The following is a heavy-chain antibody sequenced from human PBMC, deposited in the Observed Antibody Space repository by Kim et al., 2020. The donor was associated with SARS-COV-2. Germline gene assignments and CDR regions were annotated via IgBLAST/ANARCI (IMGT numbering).Heavy chain of an antibody. D-gene: IGHD3-9*01. V-gene: IGHV3-9*01. CDR3: ATTYYDILTGLGDAFDI. CDR2: ISWNSGSI. Sequence: GGSLRLSCAASGFTFGDYAMHWVRQAPGKGLEWVSGISWNSGSIGYADSVKGRFTISRDNAKNSLYLQMNSLRAEDTALYYCATTYYDILTGLGDAFDIWGQGTMVTVSS. J-gene: IGHJ3*02. CDR1: GFTFGDYA.